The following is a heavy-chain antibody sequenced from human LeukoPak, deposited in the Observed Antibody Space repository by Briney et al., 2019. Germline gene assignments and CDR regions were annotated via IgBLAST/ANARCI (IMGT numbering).Heavy chain of an antibody. J-gene: IGHJ4*02. Sequence: GGSLRLSCAASGFTVSSNYMSWVRQAPGKGLEWVSVIYSGGNTYYADSVKGRITISRDNSKNTLYLQMNSLRAEDTAVYYCARYYGDYDHPGPFDYWGQGTLVTVSS. CDR2: IYSGGNT. CDR3: ARYYGDYDHPGPFDY. V-gene: IGHV3-53*01. D-gene: IGHD4-17*01. CDR1: GFTVSSNY.